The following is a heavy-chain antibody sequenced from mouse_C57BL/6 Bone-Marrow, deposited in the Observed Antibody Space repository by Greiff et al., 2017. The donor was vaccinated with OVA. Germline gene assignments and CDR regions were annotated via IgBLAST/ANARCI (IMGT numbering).Heavy chain of an antibody. CDR1: GYTFTSYR. CDR2: IYPGSGST. D-gene: IGHD2-3*01. CDR3: ANIYDGYSPFAY. Sequence: VQLQQPGAELVKPGASVKMSCKASGYTFTSYRITWVKQRPGQGLEWIGDIYPGSGSTNYNEKFKSKATLTVDTSSSTAYMQLSSLTSEDSAVYYCANIYDGYSPFAYWGQGTLVTVSA. J-gene: IGHJ3*01. V-gene: IGHV1-55*01.